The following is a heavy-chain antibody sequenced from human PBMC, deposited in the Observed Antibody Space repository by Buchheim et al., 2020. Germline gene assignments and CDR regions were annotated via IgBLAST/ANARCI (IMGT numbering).Heavy chain of an antibody. J-gene: IGHJ6*02. Sequence: QVQLVQSGSELKKPGASVKVSCKASGYTFTSYAMNWVRQAPGQGLEWMGWINTNTGNPTYAQGFTGRFVFSLDNSVSPAYLQISSLKAEDTAVYYCARVTNRRWLLLTQYYYYGMDVWGQGTT. CDR1: GYTFTSYA. V-gene: IGHV7-4-1*02. CDR2: INTNTGNP. D-gene: IGHD5-18*01. CDR3: ARVTNRRWLLLTQYYYYGMDV.